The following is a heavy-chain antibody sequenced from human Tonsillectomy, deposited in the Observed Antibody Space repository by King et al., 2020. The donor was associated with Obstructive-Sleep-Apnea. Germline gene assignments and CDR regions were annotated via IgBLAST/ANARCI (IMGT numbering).Heavy chain of an antibody. Sequence: VQLVESGGGVVQPGRSLRLSCAASGFTFSTYDMHWVRQTPGKGLEWLAVISFDGSNKYYADSVKGRFTISRDNSKNMVYLQMSSLRAEETAVYYCAKRSEGGGPSHPGDHWGQGTLVTVSP. CDR1: GFTFSTYD. J-gene: IGHJ5*02. D-gene: IGHD3-16*01. CDR2: ISFDGSNK. V-gene: IGHV3-30*18. CDR3: AKRSEGGGPSHPGDH.